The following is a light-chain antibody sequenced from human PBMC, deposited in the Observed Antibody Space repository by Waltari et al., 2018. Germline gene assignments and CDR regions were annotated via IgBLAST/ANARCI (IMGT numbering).Light chain of an antibody. CDR1: SSDVGGSNY. J-gene: IGLJ1*01. Sequence: QSALTQPASVSGSPGQSITISCTGTSSDVGGSNYVSWYQQHPGKAPNHLIYDVHIRPSGVSDRFSGSKSGNTSSRTISGLQSADEADYYCTSYTRSSTYVFGTGTKVTVL. V-gene: IGLV2-14*03. CDR2: DVH. CDR3: TSYTRSSTYV.